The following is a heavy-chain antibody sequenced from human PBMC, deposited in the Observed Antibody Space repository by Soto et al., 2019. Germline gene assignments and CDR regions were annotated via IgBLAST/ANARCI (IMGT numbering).Heavy chain of an antibody. CDR2: IYYSGST. V-gene: IGHV4-39*01. Sequence: PSETLSLTCTVSGGSISSSIYYGGWIRQPPGKGLEWIGSIYYSGSTYYNPSLKSRVTISVDTSKNQFSLKLSSVTAADTAVYYCARPRGYSYGPIDYWGQRTLVTVSS. J-gene: IGHJ4*02. CDR3: ARPRGYSYGPIDY. CDR1: GGSISSSIYY. D-gene: IGHD5-18*01.